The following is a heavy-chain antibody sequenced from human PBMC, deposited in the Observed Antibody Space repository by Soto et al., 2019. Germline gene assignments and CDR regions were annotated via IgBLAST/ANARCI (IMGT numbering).Heavy chain of an antibody. CDR2: INAGGATI. CDR3: ARDGIVRGFDP. V-gene: IGHV3-48*03. D-gene: IGHD2-15*01. Sequence: GGSLRLSCTASGFTFSTYEMNCVRQAPGKGLEWVACINAGGATIYYADSVKGRFTISRDNAKNSLYLQMDSLRAEDTAIYYCARDGIVRGFDPWGQGTLVTVSS. J-gene: IGHJ5*02. CDR1: GFTFSTYE.